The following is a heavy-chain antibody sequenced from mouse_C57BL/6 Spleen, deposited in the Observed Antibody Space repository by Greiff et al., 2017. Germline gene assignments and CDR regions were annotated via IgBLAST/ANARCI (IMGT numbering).Heavy chain of an antibody. CDR3: ARHYYCNYDKNYAMDY. Sequence: QVQLQQPGAELVMPGASVKLSCKASGYTFTSYWMHWVKQRPGQGLEWIGEIDPSDSYTNYNQKFKGKSTLTVDKSSSTAYMQLSSLTSEDSAVYYCARHYYCNYDKNYAMDYWGQGTSVTVSS. V-gene: IGHV1-69*01. CDR1: GYTFTSYW. D-gene: IGHD2-1*01. CDR2: IDPSDSYT. J-gene: IGHJ4*01.